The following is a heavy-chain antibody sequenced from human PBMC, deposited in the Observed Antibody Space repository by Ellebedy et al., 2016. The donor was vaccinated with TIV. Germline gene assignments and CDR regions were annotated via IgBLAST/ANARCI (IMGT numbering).Heavy chain of an antibody. D-gene: IGHD2-2*01. CDR2: IKSRSDGGTT. V-gene: IGHV3-15*01. J-gene: IGHJ4*02. CDR3: ATDTGHCYAPTY. Sequence: GGSLRLSCAASGFTFSNAWMSWVRQAPGKGLEWVGRIKSRSDGGTTDYAAPVKGRFTISRDDSKNTLYLQMNSLKTEDTAVYYCATDTGHCYAPTYWGQGTLVTVSS. CDR1: GFTFSNAW.